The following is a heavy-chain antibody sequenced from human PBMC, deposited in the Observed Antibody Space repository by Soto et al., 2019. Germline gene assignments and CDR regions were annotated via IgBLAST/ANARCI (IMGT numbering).Heavy chain of an antibody. J-gene: IGHJ4*02. Sequence: PGGSLTLSCEASGFIFSDYTMNWVRQAPGQGLEWVSYISSRGGTGCTVLYADSVRGRSTIYRDNAKSSLFLQMNSMRDEDTAVYYCARDRAWHDSSAYFWALDCWGQGTLVTVSS. CDR2: ISSRGGTGCTV. D-gene: IGHD3-22*01. CDR1: GFIFSDYT. CDR3: ARDRAWHDSSAYFWALDC. V-gene: IGHV3-48*02.